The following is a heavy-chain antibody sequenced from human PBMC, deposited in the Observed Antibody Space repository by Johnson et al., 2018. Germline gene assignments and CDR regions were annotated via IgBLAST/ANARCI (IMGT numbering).Heavy chain of an antibody. CDR2: ISYDGSNQ. V-gene: IGHV3-30*03. J-gene: IGHJ6*03. D-gene: IGHD2-2*01. CDR3: ASCSSTSCPTHYYYYYMDV. Sequence: QVQLVESGGGVVQPGRSLRLSCAASGFTFSSYGMHWVRQAPGKGLEWVAVISYDGSNQYYADSVKGRFTISRDNSKNTLYLQMNSLRAEDTAVYYCASCSSTSCPTHYYYYYMDVWGKGTTVTVSS. CDR1: GFTFSSYG.